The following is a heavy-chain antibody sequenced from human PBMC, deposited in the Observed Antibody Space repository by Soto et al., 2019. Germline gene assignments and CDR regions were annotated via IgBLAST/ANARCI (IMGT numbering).Heavy chain of an antibody. CDR3: ARGYFSSNWENSYYYYAMDV. Sequence: LRLSCAASGFTFRSYTMHWVRQAPGKGLEWVSSISRSSSNIYYADSVKGRFTISRDNAKNSLYLQMNSLRAEDTAVFYCARGYFSSNWENSYYYYAMDVWGQGTTVTVSS. D-gene: IGHD6-13*01. V-gene: IGHV3-21*01. CDR2: ISRSSSNI. CDR1: GFTFRSYT. J-gene: IGHJ6*02.